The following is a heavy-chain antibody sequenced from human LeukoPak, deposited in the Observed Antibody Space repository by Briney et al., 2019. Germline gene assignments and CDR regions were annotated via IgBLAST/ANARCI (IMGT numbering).Heavy chain of an antibody. J-gene: IGHJ4*02. CDR2: IYYSGST. CDR3: AREGYSSSSRNFDY. CDR1: GGSISSGGYY. D-gene: IGHD6-6*01. Sequence: PSQTLSLTCTVSGGSISSGGYYWSWIRQHPGKVLEWIGYIYYSGSTYYNPSLKSRVTISVDTSKNQFSLKLSSVTAADTAVYYCAREGYSSSSRNFDYWGQGTLVTASS. V-gene: IGHV4-31*03.